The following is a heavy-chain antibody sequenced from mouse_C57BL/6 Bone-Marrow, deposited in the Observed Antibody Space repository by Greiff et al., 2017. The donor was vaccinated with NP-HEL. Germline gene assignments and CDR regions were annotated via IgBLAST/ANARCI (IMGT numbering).Heavy chain of an antibody. CDR3: ASGGFDYFDY. Sequence: VQLQQPGAELVMPGASVKLSCKASGYTFTSYWMHWVKQRPGQGLEWIGEIDPSDSYTNYNQKFKGKSTLTVDKSSSTAYMQLSSLTSEDSAVDYCASGGFDYFDYWGQGTTLTVSS. CDR2: IDPSDSYT. CDR1: GYTFTSYW. J-gene: IGHJ2*01. V-gene: IGHV1-69*01. D-gene: IGHD1-1*02.